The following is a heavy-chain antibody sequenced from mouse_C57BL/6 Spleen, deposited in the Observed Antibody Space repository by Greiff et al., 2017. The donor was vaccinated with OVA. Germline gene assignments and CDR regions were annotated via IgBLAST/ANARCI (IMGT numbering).Heavy chain of an antibody. CDR1: GYTFTSYW. CDR2: IYPGSGST. CDR3: ARGDYDYDGVVLYFDY. V-gene: IGHV1-55*01. J-gene: IGHJ2*01. Sequence: QVQLQQSGAELVKPGASVKMSCKASGYTFTSYWITWVKQRPGQGLEWIGDIYPGSGSTNYNEKFKSKATLTVDTSSSTAYMQLSSLTSEDSAVYYCARGDYDYDGVVLYFDYWGQGTTLTVSS. D-gene: IGHD2-4*01.